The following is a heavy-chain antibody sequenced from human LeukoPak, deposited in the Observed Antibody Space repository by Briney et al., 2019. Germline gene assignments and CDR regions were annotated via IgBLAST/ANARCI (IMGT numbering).Heavy chain of an antibody. V-gene: IGHV3-23*01. CDR3: AKAVRIGNLGVDY. J-gene: IGHJ4*02. D-gene: IGHD4-23*01. CDR1: GFTFSSYS. CDR2: ISGSGDTT. Sequence: GGSLRLSCTASGFTFSSYSMSWVRQGPGTGLEWVSAISGSGDTTFYADSVKGRFTISRDNSKNTLYLQMNSLRAEDTAVYYCAKAVRIGNLGVDYWGQGTLVTVSS.